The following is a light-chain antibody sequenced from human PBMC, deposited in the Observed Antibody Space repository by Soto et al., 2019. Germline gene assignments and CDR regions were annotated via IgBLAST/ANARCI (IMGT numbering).Light chain of an antibody. J-gene: IGKJ4*01. Sequence: EIVMTQSPATLSVSPGERATLSCRASQSVSSNLAWYQQKLGQAPRLLIYGTSTSATGIPARFSGSGSGTEFTLTISSLQSEDFAVYYCQQYNNWLTFGGGNKVEIK. CDR2: GTS. CDR3: QQYNNWLT. CDR1: QSVSSN. V-gene: IGKV3-15*01.